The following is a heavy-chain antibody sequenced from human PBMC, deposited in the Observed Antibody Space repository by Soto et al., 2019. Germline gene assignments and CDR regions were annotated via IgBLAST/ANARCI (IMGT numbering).Heavy chain of an antibody. D-gene: IGHD5-18*01. CDR2: ISSNSGTK. CDR1: AFTFSTYS. Sequence: EVQLVESGGGLVQPGGSLRLSCEASAFTFSTYSMNWVRQAPGKGLEWVSYISSNSGTKYYADSVKGRFTISRDDAKNSLYLQMSSLRDEDTVIYYCAIYVDTSMVMRYFDPWGQGTQVTVSS. V-gene: IGHV3-48*02. CDR3: AIYVDTSMVMRYFDP. J-gene: IGHJ5*02.